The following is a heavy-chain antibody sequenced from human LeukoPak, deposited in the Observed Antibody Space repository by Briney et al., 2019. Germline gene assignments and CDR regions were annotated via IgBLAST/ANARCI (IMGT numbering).Heavy chain of an antibody. Sequence: PSETLSLTCTVSGGSISSYYWSWIRQPPGKGLEWIGYIYYSGSTNYNPSLKSRVTISVDTSKNQFSLKLSSVTATDTAVYYCARGSLHYDILTGYYSYNWFDPWGQGTLVTVSS. V-gene: IGHV4-59*01. CDR1: GGSISSYY. J-gene: IGHJ5*02. CDR3: ARGSLHYDILTGYYSYNWFDP. D-gene: IGHD3-9*01. CDR2: IYYSGST.